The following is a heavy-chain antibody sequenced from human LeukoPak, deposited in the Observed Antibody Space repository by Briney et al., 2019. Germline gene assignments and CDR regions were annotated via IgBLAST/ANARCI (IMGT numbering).Heavy chain of an antibody. CDR3: ARGDYYYDSSGHIDAFDI. D-gene: IGHD3-22*01. CDR1: GGSISSSSYY. V-gene: IGHV4-39*07. Sequence: SETLSLTCTVSGGSISSSSYYWGWIRQPPGKGLEWIGSIYYSGSTYYNPSLKSRVTISVDTSKNQFSLKLSSVTAADTAVYYCARGDYYYDSSGHIDAFDIWGQGTMVTVSS. J-gene: IGHJ3*02. CDR2: IYYSGST.